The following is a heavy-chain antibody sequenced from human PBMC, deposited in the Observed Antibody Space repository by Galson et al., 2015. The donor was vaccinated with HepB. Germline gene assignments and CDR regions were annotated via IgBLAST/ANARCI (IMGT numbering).Heavy chain of an antibody. V-gene: IGHV5-51*01. CDR3: ARLHYFGSGTYSTNWFDP. CDR2: IYPGDSDT. J-gene: IGHJ5*02. D-gene: IGHD3-10*01. Sequence: QSGAEVKKPGESLKISCKGSGYSFTSYWIGWVRQMPGKGLEWMGIIYPGDSDTRYSPSFQGQVTISADKSISTAYLQWSSLKASDTAMYYCARLHYFGSGTYSTNWFDPWGQGTLVTVSS. CDR1: GYSFTSYW.